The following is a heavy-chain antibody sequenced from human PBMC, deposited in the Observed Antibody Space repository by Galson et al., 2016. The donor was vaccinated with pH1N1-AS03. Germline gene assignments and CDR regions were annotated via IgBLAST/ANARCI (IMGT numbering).Heavy chain of an antibody. CDR2: IAATGPT. V-gene: IGHV3-13*01. CDR3: AVWGYISGTHGLDV. CDR1: GFTVTRND. Sequence: SLRLSCAASGFTVTRNDMHWVRQAPGKGLEWVSIIAATGPTHYADSVKGRFTISREIPQNSLYLQMDSLRADDTAVYYCAVWGYISGTHGLDVWGKGTTVTVSS. J-gene: IGHJ6*04. D-gene: IGHD5-18*01.